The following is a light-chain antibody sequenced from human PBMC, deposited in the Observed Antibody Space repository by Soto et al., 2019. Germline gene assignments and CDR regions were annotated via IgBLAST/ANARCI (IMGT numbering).Light chain of an antibody. J-gene: IGKJ1*01. CDR1: QSVSSSY. V-gene: IGKV3-20*01. Sequence: EIVLTQAPGTLSLSPGERATLSCRASQSVSSSYLAWYQRKPGQAPRLLIYGASSRATGIPDRFSGSGSGTDFTLTISRLEPEDLAVYYCQQYGSSPGTFGQGTKVDIK. CDR2: GAS. CDR3: QQYGSSPGT.